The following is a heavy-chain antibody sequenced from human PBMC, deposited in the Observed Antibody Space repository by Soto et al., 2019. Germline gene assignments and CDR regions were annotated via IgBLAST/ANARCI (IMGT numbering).Heavy chain of an antibody. CDR2: IHYSGTT. J-gene: IGHJ4*02. V-gene: IGHV4-59*01. CDR1: GTSISSYY. D-gene: IGHD2-8*01. CDR3: ARYNSYAIDY. Sequence: SETLSLTCTVSGTSISSYYWSWIRQPPGKGLEWIANIHYSGTTKYNPSLVSRVTLSVDTSKNQFSLKMTYVTAAERAMYFCARYNSYAIDYWGRGTLVTVSS.